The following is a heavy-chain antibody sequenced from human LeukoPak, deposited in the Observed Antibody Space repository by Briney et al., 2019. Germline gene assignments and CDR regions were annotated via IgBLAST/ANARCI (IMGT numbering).Heavy chain of an antibody. J-gene: IGHJ4*02. CDR1: GGSISSGSYY. V-gene: IGHV4-61*02. Sequence: SQTLSLTCTVSGGSISSGSYYWSWIRQPAGKGLEWIGRIYTSGSTNYNPSLKSRVTISVDTSKNQFSLKLSSVTAADTAVYYCARVRRGLDYWGQGTLVTVSS. CDR2: IYTSGST. D-gene: IGHD3-10*01. CDR3: ARVRRGLDY.